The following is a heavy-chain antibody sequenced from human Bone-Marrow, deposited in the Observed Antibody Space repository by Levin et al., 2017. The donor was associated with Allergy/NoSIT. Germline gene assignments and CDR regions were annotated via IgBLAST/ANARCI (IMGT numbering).Heavy chain of an antibody. Sequence: ASVKVSCKISGFKFTELSIHWVRQAPGKGLEWVGGFDPEDGDTVYAQKLQGRVTMTEDTSIRTAFLELSSLRSEDTAIYYCTTGPRGTYDLSDHWGQGTAVTVSS. V-gene: IGHV1-24*01. CDR2: FDPEDGDT. J-gene: IGHJ5*02. CDR3: TTGPRGTYDLSDH. CDR1: GFKFTELS. D-gene: IGHD1-26*01.